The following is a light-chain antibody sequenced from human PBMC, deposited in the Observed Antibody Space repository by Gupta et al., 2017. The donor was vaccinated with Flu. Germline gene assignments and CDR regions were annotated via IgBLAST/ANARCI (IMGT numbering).Light chain of an antibody. J-gene: IGKJ5*01. CDR1: QYVSGS. CDR3: QQADSFPIT. V-gene: IGKV1-12*01. CDR2: AAY. Sequence: DIQMTQSPPSVSPSVGDSVTITCRASQYVSGSLPWFQQKPGKAPKLLMYAAYSLERGVPSRFSGAGSGTDFTLTIHSLQPEDFATYYCQQADSFPITFGQGTRLETK.